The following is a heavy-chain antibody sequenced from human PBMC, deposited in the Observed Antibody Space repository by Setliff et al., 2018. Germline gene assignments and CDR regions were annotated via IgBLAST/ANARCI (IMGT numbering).Heavy chain of an antibody. CDR2: IYHDGRA. J-gene: IGHJ6*03. Sequence: SETLSLTCAVSGLSISGEYYWGWIRQPPGGGPEWIGIIYHDGRAYYSTSLKSRVNLSLDMSKTQFSLHLNSVTAADTAVYYCARDLSYSSSWYVEGYYYYYMDVWGKGTTVTVSS. CDR3: ARDLSYSSSWYVEGYYYYYMDV. V-gene: IGHV4-38-2*02. D-gene: IGHD6-13*01. CDR1: GLSISGEYY.